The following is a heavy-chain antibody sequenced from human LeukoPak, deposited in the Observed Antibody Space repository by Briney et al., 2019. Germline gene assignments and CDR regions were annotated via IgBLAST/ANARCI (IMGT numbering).Heavy chain of an antibody. Sequence: SVKVSCKASGGTFSSYAISWVRQAPGQGLEWMGGIIPIFGTANYAQEFQGRVTITADESTSTAYMELSSLRSEDTAVYYCARGPPVSYSSGWYYFDYWGQGTLVTVSS. J-gene: IGHJ4*02. D-gene: IGHD6-19*01. CDR1: GGTFSSYA. V-gene: IGHV1-69*01. CDR3: ARGPPVSYSSGWYYFDY. CDR2: IIPIFGTA.